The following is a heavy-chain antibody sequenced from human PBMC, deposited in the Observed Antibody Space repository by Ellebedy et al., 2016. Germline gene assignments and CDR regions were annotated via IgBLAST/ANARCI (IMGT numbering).Heavy chain of an antibody. CDR2: TSASDST. CDR1: GGSISGNY. V-gene: IGHV4-4*07. D-gene: IGHD2-2*01. Sequence: SETLSLXCTVSGGSISGNYWNWIRQPAGKGLEWIGRTSASDSTHYNPSLKSRVILSIDTSKNQLSLKLSSVTPADTAMYYCARDQDVYQPFDYWGQGTLVTVSS. CDR3: ARDQDVYQPFDY. J-gene: IGHJ4*02.